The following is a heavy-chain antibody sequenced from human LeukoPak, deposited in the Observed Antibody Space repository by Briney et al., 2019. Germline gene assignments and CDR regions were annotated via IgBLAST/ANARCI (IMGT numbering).Heavy chain of an antibody. J-gene: IGHJ6*03. CDR2: IYTSGST. V-gene: IGHV4-4*07. CDR1: GGSISSYY. CDR3: AREGIAAAGLYYYYYYMDV. Sequence: SETLSLTCTVSGGSISSYYWSWIRQPAGKGLEWIGRIYTSGSTNYRHSLKSLVTMSVDTSKNQFSLKLSSVTAADTAVYYCAREGIAAAGLYYYYYYMDVWGKGTTVTVSS. D-gene: IGHD6-13*01.